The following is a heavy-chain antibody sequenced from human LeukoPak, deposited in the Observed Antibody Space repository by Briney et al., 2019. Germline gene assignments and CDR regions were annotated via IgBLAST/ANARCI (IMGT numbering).Heavy chain of an antibody. V-gene: IGHV4-39*01. CDR1: GGSISSSSYY. J-gene: IGHJ4*02. Sequence: SDTLSLTRTVSGGSISSSSYYWGWIRQPPGKGLEWIGSIYYSGSTYYNPSLKSRVTISVDTSKNQFSLKLSSVTAADTAVYYCARLKSVLLWFGELLSYYFDYWGQGTLVTVSS. CDR2: IYYSGST. CDR3: ARLKSVLLWFGELLSYYFDY. D-gene: IGHD3-10*01.